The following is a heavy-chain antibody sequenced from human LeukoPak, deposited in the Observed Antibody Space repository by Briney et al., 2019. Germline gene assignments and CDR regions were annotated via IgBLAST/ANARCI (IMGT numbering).Heavy chain of an antibody. CDR3: AREGSSLYYFDY. D-gene: IGHD6-13*01. Sequence: GGSLRLSCAASGFTFSSYSMNWVRQAPGKGLEWVSSISSSSSYIYYADSVKGRFTISRDNSKNTLYLQMNSLRAEDTAVYYCAREGSSLYYFDYWGQGTLVTVSS. CDR2: ISSSSSYI. CDR1: GFTFSSYS. V-gene: IGHV3-21*01. J-gene: IGHJ4*02.